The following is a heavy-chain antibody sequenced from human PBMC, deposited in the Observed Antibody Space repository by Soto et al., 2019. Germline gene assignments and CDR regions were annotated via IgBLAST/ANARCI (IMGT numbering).Heavy chain of an antibody. V-gene: IGHV4-30-2*01. CDR1: GGSISSGGYS. Sequence: SETLSLTCAVSGGSISSGGYSWSWIRQPPGKGLEWIGYIYHSGSTYYNPSLKSRVTISVDRSKNQFSLKLSSVTAADTAVYYCARARTHNWFDPWGQGTLVTSPQ. CDR2: IYHSGST. J-gene: IGHJ5*02. CDR3: ARARTHNWFDP.